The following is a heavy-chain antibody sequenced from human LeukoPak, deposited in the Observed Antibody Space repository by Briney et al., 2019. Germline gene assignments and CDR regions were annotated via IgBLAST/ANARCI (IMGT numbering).Heavy chain of an antibody. D-gene: IGHD3-9*01. CDR2: IYYSGST. V-gene: IGHV4-30-4*08. CDR1: GGSISSGDYY. CDR3: ARQYYDILTGYSRGAFDI. Sequence: SETLSLTCTVSGGSISSGDYYWSWIRQPPGKGLEWTGYIYYSGSTYYNPSLKSRVTISVDTSKNQFSLKLSSVTAADTAVYYCARQYYDILTGYSRGAFDIWGQGTMVTVSS. J-gene: IGHJ3*02.